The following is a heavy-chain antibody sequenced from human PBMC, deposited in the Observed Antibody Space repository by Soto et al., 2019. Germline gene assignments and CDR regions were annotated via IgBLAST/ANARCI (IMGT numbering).Heavy chain of an antibody. V-gene: IGHV3-15*07. CDR3: TSAQGNYCAHYVCSTPFVS. CDR1: GFTFSNAW. D-gene: IGHD1-7*01. Sequence: EVQLVESGGGLVKPGGSLRLSCAASGFTFSNAWMKWVRQAPGKGLEWVGRIKSKTDGGTTDYAAPVKGRFNISRDDSKHTLHLQMNSMNTEVTAFYYCTSAQGNYCAHYVCSTPFVSCGQGMLIIVS. CDR2: IKSKTDGGTT. J-gene: IGHJ4*02.